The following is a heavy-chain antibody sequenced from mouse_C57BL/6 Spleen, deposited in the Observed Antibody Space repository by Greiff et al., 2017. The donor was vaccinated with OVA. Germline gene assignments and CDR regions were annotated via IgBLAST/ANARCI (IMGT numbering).Heavy chain of an antibody. CDR3: TREGSSGYYFDY. V-gene: IGHV5-9-1*02. Sequence: EVQLVESGEGLVKPGGSLKLSCAASGFTFSSYAMSWVRQTPEKRLEWVAYISSGGDYSYYADTVKGRFTISRDNARNTLYLQMSSLKSEDTAMYYCTREGSSGYYFDYWGQGTTLTVSS. CDR1: GFTFSSYA. J-gene: IGHJ2*01. D-gene: IGHD3-2*02. CDR2: ISSGGDYS.